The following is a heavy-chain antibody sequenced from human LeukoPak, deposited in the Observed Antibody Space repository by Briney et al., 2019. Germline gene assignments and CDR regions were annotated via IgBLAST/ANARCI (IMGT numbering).Heavy chain of an antibody. V-gene: IGHV1-46*03. J-gene: IGHJ4*02. CDR1: GYTFTSYY. CDR2: INPSGGST. D-gene: IGHD6-19*01. Sequence: GASVTVSFKASGYTFTSYYMHWVRQAPGQGLEWMGIINPSGGSTSYAQKFQGRVTMTRDTSTSTVYMELSSLRSEDTAVYYCARDDSGWQTDYWGQGTLVTVSS. CDR3: ARDDSGWQTDY.